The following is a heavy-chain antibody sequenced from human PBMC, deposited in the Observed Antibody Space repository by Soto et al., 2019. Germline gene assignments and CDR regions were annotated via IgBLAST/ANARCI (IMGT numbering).Heavy chain of an antibody. CDR1: VGTFTRYG. J-gene: IGHJ4*02. CDR2: LIPAFGTV. D-gene: IGHD6-13*01. Sequence: SVKVSCKASVGTFTRYGINWVRQAPGQGLEWMGALIPAFGTVNYAQKFQGRATITADESTSTAYMELSSLRSEDTAVYYCARVGSSSWYSPFDYWGQGTLVTVSS. V-gene: IGHV1-69*13. CDR3: ARVGSSSWYSPFDY.